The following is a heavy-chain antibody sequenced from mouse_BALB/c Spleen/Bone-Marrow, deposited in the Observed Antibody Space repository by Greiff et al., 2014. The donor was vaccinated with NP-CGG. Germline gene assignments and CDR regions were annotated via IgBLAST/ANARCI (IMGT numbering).Heavy chain of an antibody. CDR2: INPSNGGT. Sequence: VQLQQSGAELVKPGASVKLSCKASGYTFTSYWMHXVKXXXXQGFEWIGEINPSNGGTNYNEKFKRKATLTVDKSSSTAYMQLSSLTSEDSAVYYCTIGGFDYWGQGTTLTVSS. CDR3: TIGGFDY. J-gene: IGHJ2*01. V-gene: IGHV1S16*01. CDR1: GYTFTSYW.